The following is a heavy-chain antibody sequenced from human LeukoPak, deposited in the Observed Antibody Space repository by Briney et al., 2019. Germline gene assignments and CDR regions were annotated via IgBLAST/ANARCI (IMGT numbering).Heavy chain of an antibody. Sequence: GGSLRLSCAASGFTFSTYALHWVRQAPGKGLEWVSVISYDGSNKKYADAVEGRFTISRDNSKNALYLQMDSLGAEDTAVYYCAKGSSTYSITSYWYFDLWGRGTLVTVSS. CDR2: ISYDGSNK. CDR1: GFTFSTYA. V-gene: IGHV3-30-3*01. D-gene: IGHD6-13*01. J-gene: IGHJ2*01. CDR3: AKGSSTYSITSYWYFDL.